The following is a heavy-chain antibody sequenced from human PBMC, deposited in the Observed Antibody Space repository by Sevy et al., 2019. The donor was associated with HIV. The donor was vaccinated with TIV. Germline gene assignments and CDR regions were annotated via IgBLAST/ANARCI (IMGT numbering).Heavy chain of an antibody. CDR2: IYYSGST. J-gene: IGHJ5*02. Sequence: SETLSLTRTVSGGSISSGGYYWSWIRQHPGKGLEWIGYIYYSGSTYYNPSLKSRVTISVDTSKNQFSLKLSSVTAADTAVYYCARGGLRFLEWSEFDPWGQGTLVTVSS. CDR3: ARGGLRFLEWSEFDP. D-gene: IGHD3-3*01. V-gene: IGHV4-31*03. CDR1: GGSISSGGYY.